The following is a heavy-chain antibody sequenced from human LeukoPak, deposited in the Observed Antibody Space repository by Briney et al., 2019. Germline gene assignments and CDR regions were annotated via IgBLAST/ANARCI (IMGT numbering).Heavy chain of an antibody. Sequence: GGSLRLSCAASGFTFSGSAMHWVRQASGKGLEWVGRIRSKANSYATAYAASVKGRFTISRDDSKNTAYLQMNSLKTEDTAVYYCTRSSYYDSSIDHDTDYWGQGTLVTVSS. CDR3: TRSSYYDSSIDHDTDY. CDR1: GFTFSGSA. V-gene: IGHV3-73*01. D-gene: IGHD3-22*01. CDR2: IRSKANSYAT. J-gene: IGHJ4*02.